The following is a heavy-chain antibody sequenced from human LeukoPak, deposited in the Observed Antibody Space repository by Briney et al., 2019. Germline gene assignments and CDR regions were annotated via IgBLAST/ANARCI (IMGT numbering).Heavy chain of an antibody. D-gene: IGHD3-22*01. V-gene: IGHV3-23*01. CDR2: ISGSGRTA. CDR3: AKARGYFDTTAYRYFDY. CDR1: GFSFSSSA. J-gene: IGHJ4*02. Sequence: GGSLRLSCEASGFSFSSSAMTWVRQSPGTGLECISYISGSGRTADYADSVKGRFTISRDNSKNTVYLQMDSLRAEDSAIYYCAKARGYFDTTAYRYFDYWGQGTLVTVSS.